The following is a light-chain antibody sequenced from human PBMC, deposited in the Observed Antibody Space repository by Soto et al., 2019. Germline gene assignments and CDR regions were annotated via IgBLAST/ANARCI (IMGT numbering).Light chain of an antibody. CDR2: GAS. J-gene: IGKJ3*01. V-gene: IGKV1-9*01. CDR1: QGISSF. Sequence: IPLTQSPSSLSASVGDRVTITCRASQGISSFLAWYQQKPGKAPKLLIYGASTLQSGVPSRFSGSGSGTDFTLTIGSLQPEDFATYYCQQLNSFPMAFGPGTKVDIK. CDR3: QQLNSFPMA.